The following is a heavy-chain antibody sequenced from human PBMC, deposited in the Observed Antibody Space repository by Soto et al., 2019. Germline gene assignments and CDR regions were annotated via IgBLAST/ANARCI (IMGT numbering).Heavy chain of an antibody. CDR1: GEAVGSGQSY. J-gene: IGHJ6*02. CDR2: TSVTGAM. V-gene: IGHV4-61*01. CDR3: ALGRAESAGISLGRRLDV. D-gene: IGHD3-10*01. Sequence: QVQLQESGPGLVKPSETMSLLCFVSGEAVGSGQSYWNWIRQAPGKGLDRIGHTSVTGAMKHSASLKSRVNWSGYTTETQISLTVTSVACEDTATYFCALGRAESAGISLGRRLDVWGQGTTFSVA.